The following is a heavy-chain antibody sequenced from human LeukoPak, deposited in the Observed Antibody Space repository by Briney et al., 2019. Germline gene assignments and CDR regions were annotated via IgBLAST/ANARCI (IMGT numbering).Heavy chain of an antibody. D-gene: IGHD2-15*01. CDR3: ARGVVGFDAFDI. J-gene: IGHJ3*02. V-gene: IGHV3-21*01. CDR2: ISSGSSYI. CDR1: GFTFSIYS. Sequence: GGSLRLSCAASGFTFSIYSMTWVRQAPGKGLEWVSSISSGSSYIYYADSVKGRFTISRDNAKNSLYLQMNSLRAEDTAVYYCARGVVGFDAFDIWGQGTMVTVSS.